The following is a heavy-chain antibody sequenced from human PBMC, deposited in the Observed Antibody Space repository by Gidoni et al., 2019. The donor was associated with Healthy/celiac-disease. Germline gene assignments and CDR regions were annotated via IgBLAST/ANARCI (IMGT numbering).Heavy chain of an antibody. D-gene: IGHD5-12*01. CDR3: AREERWLRKFDY. V-gene: IGHV4-61*02. J-gene: IGHJ4*02. CDR1: GGSISSGSYY. Sequence: QVQLQESGPGLVKPSQTLSLTCTVSGGSISSGSYYWSWIRQPAGKGLEWIGRIYTSGSTNYNPSLKSRVTISVDTSKNQFSLKLSSVTAADTAVYYCAREERWLRKFDYWGQGTLVTVSS. CDR2: IYTSGST.